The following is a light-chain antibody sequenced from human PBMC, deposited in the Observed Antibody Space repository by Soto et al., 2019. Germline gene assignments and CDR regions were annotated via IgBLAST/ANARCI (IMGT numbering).Light chain of an antibody. J-gene: IGLJ1*01. CDR3: KSYAGSNTYV. V-gene: IGLV2-8*01. CDR1: KNDIGVYDF. Sequence: QSVLTQPPSASGSPGQSVTISCTGTKNDIGVYDFVSWYQHHPGKAPRLIIYEVVQRPSGVPDRFSGSKSGNTASLTVSGIQAADEADYFCKSYAGSNTYVFGSGTRSPS. CDR2: EVV.